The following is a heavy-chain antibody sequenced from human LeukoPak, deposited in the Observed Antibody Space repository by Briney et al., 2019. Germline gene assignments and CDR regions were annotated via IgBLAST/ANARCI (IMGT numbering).Heavy chain of an antibody. J-gene: IGHJ4*02. CDR2: TDRGGNT. V-gene: IGHV3-53*01. CDR3: GTTTLSATWNY. D-gene: IGHD3-16*02. Sequence: GGSLRLSCAASGFTVSNIYMSWVRQAPGKGLYWVSVTDRGGNTKYADPVKGRFTVSRDNAENTLYLQMNSLTVEDTAVYYCGTTTLSATWNYWGQGTLVTVSS. CDR1: GFTVSNIY.